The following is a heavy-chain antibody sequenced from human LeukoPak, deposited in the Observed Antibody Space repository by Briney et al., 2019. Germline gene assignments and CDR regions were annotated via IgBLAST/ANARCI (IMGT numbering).Heavy chain of an antibody. CDR2: INHSGST. Sequence: SETLSLTCAVYGGSFSGYYWSWIRQPPGKGLEWIGEINHSGSTNYNPSLKSRVTISVDTSKNQFSLKLSSVTAADTAVYYCARGDILTGYTLDYWGQGTLVTVSS. V-gene: IGHV4-34*01. J-gene: IGHJ4*02. CDR1: GGSFSGYY. D-gene: IGHD3-9*01. CDR3: ARGDILTGYTLDY.